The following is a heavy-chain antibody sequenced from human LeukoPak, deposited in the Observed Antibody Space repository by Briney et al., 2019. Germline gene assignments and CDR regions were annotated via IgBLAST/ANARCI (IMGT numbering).Heavy chain of an antibody. D-gene: IGHD1-14*01. CDR2: ISGSGGST. J-gene: IGHJ4*02. Sequence: GGSLRLSCAASGFTFSTYSMNWVRQAPGKGLEWVSAISGSGGSTYYADSVKGRFTISRDNSKNTLYLQMNSLRAEDTAVYYCAKDLKAQGMDYWGQGTLVTVSS. V-gene: IGHV3-23*01. CDR3: AKDLKAQGMDY. CDR1: GFTFSTYS.